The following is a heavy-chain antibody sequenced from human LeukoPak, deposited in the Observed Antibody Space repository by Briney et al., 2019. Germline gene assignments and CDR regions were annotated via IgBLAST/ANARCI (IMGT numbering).Heavy chain of an antibody. V-gene: IGHV1-46*01. CDR2: INPSGGST. CDR1: GYTFTSYY. J-gene: IGHJ5*02. Sequence: ASVKVSCKASGYTFTSYYMHWVRQAPGQGLEWMGIINPSGGSTSYAQKFQGRVTMTRDTSTSTVYMELSSLRSEDTAVYYCARGIVAAAGTVIVWFDPWGQGILVTVSS. D-gene: IGHD6-13*01. CDR3: ARGIVAAAGTVIVWFDP.